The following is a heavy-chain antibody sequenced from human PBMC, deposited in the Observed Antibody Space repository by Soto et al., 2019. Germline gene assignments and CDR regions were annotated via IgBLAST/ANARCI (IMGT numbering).Heavy chain of an antibody. CDR1: GGSISSGGYS. V-gene: IGHV4-30-2*01. Sequence: QLQLQESGSGLVKPSQTLSLTCAVSGGSISSGGYSWSWIRQPPGKGLEWIGYIYHSGSTYYNPSRHSGVTISVDSSKIQFSLKLSSATAADTAVYYCAAGGGLPRYYWGQGTLVTVSS. CDR2: IYHSGST. D-gene: IGHD5-12*01. CDR3: AAGGGLPRYY. J-gene: IGHJ4*02.